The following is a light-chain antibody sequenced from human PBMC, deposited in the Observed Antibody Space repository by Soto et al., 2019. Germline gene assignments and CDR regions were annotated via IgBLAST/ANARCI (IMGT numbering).Light chain of an antibody. CDR3: QHYNSYSEA. CDR2: DAS. J-gene: IGKJ1*01. CDR1: QGISSA. Sequence: IQLTQSTSSLSASVGDRVTITCRASQGISSALAWYQQKPGKAPKLLIYDASSLESGVPSRFSGSGSGTEFTLTISSLQPDDFATYYCQHYNSYSEAFGQGTKVDI. V-gene: IGKV1-13*02.